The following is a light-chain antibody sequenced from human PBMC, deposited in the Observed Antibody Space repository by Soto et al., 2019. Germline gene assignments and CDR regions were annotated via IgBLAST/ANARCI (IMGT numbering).Light chain of an antibody. V-gene: IGLV1-40*01. CDR3: QSYDSSLSGSEV. CDR2: GNS. Sequence: QSVLTQPPSVSGAPGQRVTISCTGSSSNIGAGYDVHWYQQLPGTAPKLLIYGNSNRPSGVPDRFSCSKSGTSASLAITGLQAEDEADYYCQSYDSSLSGSEVFGTGTKVTVL. J-gene: IGLJ1*01. CDR1: SSNIGAGYD.